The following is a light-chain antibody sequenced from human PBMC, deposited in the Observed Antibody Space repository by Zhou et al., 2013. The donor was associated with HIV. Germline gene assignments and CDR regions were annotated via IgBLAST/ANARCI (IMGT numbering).Light chain of an antibody. CDR2: AAS. J-gene: IGKJ1*01. Sequence: DIQMTQSPSSVSASVGDRVTITCRASQDISSWLAWYQQKPGKAPKLLIYAASSLQSGVPSRFSGTGSDTEFSLFISSLQSEDSATYYCQQYMSYWTFGQGTKVEIK. CDR1: QDISSW. V-gene: IGKV1-12*01. CDR3: QQYMSYWT.